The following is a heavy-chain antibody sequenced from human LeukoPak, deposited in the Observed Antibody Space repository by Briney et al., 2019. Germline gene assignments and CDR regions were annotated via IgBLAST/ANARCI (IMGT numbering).Heavy chain of an antibody. Sequence: GGSLRLSCAASGFTFSTYAMSWVRQAPGKALEWVSVLYSGGNTYYADSVKGRFTISRDDYKNTLFLQMNSLRVEDAAVYYCTRGRSTGWYSFDHWGQGTLVTVSS. V-gene: IGHV3-53*01. CDR3: TRGRSTGWYSFDH. J-gene: IGHJ4*02. CDR2: LYSGGNT. CDR1: GFTFSTYA. D-gene: IGHD6-19*01.